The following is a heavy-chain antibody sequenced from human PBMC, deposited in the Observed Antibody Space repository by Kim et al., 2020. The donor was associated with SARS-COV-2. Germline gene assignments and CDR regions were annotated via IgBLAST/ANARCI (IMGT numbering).Heavy chain of an antibody. D-gene: IGHD1-1*01. CDR3: TRIPATTLAFWDAFDI. V-gene: IGHV3-73*01. Sequence: SVKGRLPISRDDSKNTAYLEMNGLKIEDTAVYYCTRIPATTLAFWDAFDIWGQGTMVTVSS. J-gene: IGHJ3*02.